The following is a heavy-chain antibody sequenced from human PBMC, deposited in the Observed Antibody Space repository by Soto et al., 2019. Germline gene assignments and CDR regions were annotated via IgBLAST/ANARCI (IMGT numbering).Heavy chain of an antibody. CDR1: GFTFSSYS. CDR3: ASHCSSTSCLSRGLDY. D-gene: IGHD2-2*01. V-gene: IGHV3-48*02. CDR2: ISSSSSTI. J-gene: IGHJ4*02. Sequence: EVQLVESGGGLVQPGGSLRLSCAASGFTFSSYSMNWVRQAPGKGLEWVSYISSSSSTIYYADSVKGRFTISRDNAKNSLYRQMNSLRDEDTAVYYCASHCSSTSCLSRGLDYWGQGTLVTVSS.